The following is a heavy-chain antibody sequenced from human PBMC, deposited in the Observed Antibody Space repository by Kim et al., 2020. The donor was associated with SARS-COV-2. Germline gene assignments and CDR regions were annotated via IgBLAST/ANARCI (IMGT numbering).Heavy chain of an antibody. CDR3: ATWVIKYDGVRGVIITAFDI. J-gene: IGHJ3*02. CDR2: FDPEDGET. CDR1: GYTLTELS. D-gene: IGHD3-10*01. Sequence: ASVKVSCKVSGYTLTELSMHWVRQAPGKGLEWMGGFDPEDGETIYAQKFQGSVTMTEDTSTDTAYMELSSLRSEDTAVYYCATWVIKYDGVRGVIITAFDIWGQGTMVTVSS. V-gene: IGHV1-24*01.